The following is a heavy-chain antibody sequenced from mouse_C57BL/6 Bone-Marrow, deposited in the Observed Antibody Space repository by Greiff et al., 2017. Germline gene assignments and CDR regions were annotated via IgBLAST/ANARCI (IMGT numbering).Heavy chain of an antibody. V-gene: IGHV1-81*01. D-gene: IGHD1-1*01. CDR3: DYCGSSYFDY. Sequence: QVHVKQSGAELARPGASVKLSCKASGYTFTSYGISWVKQRTGQGLEWIGEIYPRSGNTYYNEKFKGKATLTADKSSSTAYMELRSLTSEDSAVYFCDYCGSSYFDYWGQGTTLTVSA. J-gene: IGHJ2*01. CDR2: IYPRSGNT. CDR1: GYTFTSYG.